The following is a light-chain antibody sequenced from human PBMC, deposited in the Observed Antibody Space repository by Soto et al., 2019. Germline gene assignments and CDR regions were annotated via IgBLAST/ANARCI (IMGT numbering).Light chain of an antibody. CDR3: GAWDTSLGVYV. J-gene: IGLJ1*01. Sequence: QSVLTQPPSVSAAPGQEVTISCSGSSSNIAANSVSWYQHLPGTAPKLLIYDTDRRPSGIPARFSGSKSGTSATLGITVLQTGDEADYYCGAWDTSLGVYVFGSGTKVTVL. CDR2: DTD. V-gene: IGLV1-51*01. CDR1: SSNIAANS.